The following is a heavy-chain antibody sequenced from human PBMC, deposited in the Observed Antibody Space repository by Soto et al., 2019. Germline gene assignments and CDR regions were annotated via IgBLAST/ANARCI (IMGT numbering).Heavy chain of an antibody. D-gene: IGHD1-1*01. J-gene: IGHJ4*02. CDR3: ARGRYGDY. V-gene: IGHV1-18*01. Sequence: QVHLVQSGAEVKKPGASVKVSCKGSGYTFTSYGITWVRQAPGQGLEWMGWISARNGDTDYAQKLQGRGTVTRDPSTSTAYMELRSLRSDDTAVYYCARGRYGDYWGQGALVTVSS. CDR1: GYTFTSYG. CDR2: ISARNGDT.